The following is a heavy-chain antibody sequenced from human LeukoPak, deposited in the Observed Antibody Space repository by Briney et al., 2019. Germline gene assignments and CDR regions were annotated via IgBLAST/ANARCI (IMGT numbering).Heavy chain of an antibody. CDR3: AKDVYGDYGGLDY. J-gene: IGHJ4*02. CDR1: GFTFSTYA. D-gene: IGHD4-17*01. V-gene: IGHV3-23*01. Sequence: GGSLRLSCAASGFTFSTYAMSWVRQAPGKGREWVSSIRGSDGSTYYADSVKGRFAISRDNSKNTLYLQMNSLRVEDTAVYYCAKDVYGDYGGLDYWGQGTLVTVSS. CDR2: IRGSDGST.